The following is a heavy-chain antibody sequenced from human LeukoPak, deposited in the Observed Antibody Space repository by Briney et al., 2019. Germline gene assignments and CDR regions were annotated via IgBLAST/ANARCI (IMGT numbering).Heavy chain of an antibody. D-gene: IGHD1-26*01. Sequence: PGGSLRLSCAASGFTFYDYAMHWVRQAPGKGLEWVSLISGDGGSTRFADSVKGRFTISRDNSKNSLYLQMKILRNEATDLYYCAKGLRWRATTKAFDVWGQGPMVSVSS. J-gene: IGHJ3*01. CDR3: AKGLRWRATTKAFDV. CDR1: GFTFYDYA. V-gene: IGHV3-43*02. CDR2: ISGDGGST.